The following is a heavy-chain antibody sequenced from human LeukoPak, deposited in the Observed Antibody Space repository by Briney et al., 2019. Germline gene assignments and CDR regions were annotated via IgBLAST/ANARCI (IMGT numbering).Heavy chain of an antibody. D-gene: IGHD6-19*01. CDR2: ISSSSNYI. Sequence: PGGSLRLSCAASGFTFGSYNMNWVRQAPGKGLEWVSSISSSSNYIHYADSVKGRFTISRDNAKNSLYLQMNSLRAEDTAVYFCARGTLGAWGWWGRGTLVTVSA. CDR1: GFTFGSYN. CDR3: ARGTLGAWGW. V-gene: IGHV3-21*01. J-gene: IGHJ4*02.